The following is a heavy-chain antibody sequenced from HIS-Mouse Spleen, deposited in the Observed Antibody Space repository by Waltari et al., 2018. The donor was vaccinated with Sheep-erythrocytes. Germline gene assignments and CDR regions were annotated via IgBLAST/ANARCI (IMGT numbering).Heavy chain of an antibody. CDR3: AKVRTVNYWYFDL. V-gene: IGHV3-30*18. J-gene: IGHJ2*01. CDR2: ISYEGSNK. Sequence: QVQLVESGGGVVQPGRSLRLSCAASGFPFSSYGMHWVRPAPGKGLEWVAVISYEGSNKYYADSVKGRFTISRDNSKNTLYLQMNSLRAEDTAVYYCAKVRTVNYWYFDLWGRGTLVTVSS. CDR1: GFPFSSYG. D-gene: IGHD1-1*01.